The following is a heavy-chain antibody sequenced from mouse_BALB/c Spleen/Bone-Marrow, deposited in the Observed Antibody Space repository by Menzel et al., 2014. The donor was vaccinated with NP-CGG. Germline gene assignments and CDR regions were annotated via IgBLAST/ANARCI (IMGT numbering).Heavy chain of an antibody. Sequence: QVQLQQPGAELVKPGASVKLSCKASGYTFTSYYMYWVKQRPGQGLEWIGEINPSNGGTNFNEKFKSKATLTVDKSSSTAYMQPSSLTSEDSAVYYCTRGRRDAMDYWGQGTSVTVSS. J-gene: IGHJ4*01. CDR1: GYTFTSYY. CDR3: TRGRRDAMDY. CDR2: INPSNGGT. V-gene: IGHV1S81*02.